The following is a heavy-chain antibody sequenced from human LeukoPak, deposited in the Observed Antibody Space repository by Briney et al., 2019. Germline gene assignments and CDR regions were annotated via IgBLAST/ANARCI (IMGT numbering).Heavy chain of an antibody. J-gene: IGHJ4*02. D-gene: IGHD6-19*01. CDR3: TRGAGTGWRFDS. CDR2: ISSSSSYI. Sequence: GGSLRLSCAASGFTFTSYGMTWVRQAPGKGLEWVSSISSSSSYIYYSDSVKGRFTISRDNAKNSLYLQMNSLKADDTAVYYCTRGAGTGWRFDSWGQGTLVTVSS. V-gene: IGHV3-21*01. CDR1: GFTFTSYG.